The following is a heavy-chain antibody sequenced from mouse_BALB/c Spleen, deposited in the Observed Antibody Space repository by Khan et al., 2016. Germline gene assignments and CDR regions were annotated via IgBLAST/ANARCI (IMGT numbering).Heavy chain of an antibody. CDR3: ARETMITYYYAMDY. Sequence: EVQLQESGGGLVQPGGSLKLSCAASGFDFSRYWMSWVRQAPGKGLEWIGEINPDSSTINYTPSLKDKFIISRDNAKNTLYLQMSKVRSEDTALYYCARETMITYYYAMDYWGQGTSVTVSS. CDR1: GFDFSRYW. D-gene: IGHD2-4*01. J-gene: IGHJ4*01. V-gene: IGHV4-1*02. CDR2: INPDSSTI.